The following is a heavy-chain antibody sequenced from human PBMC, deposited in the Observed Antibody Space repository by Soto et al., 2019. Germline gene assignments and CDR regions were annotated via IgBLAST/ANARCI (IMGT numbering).Heavy chain of an antibody. V-gene: IGHV3-30*18. CDR3: AKALGELSPESYDY. CDR2: VSYDGSNK. Sequence: QVQLVESGGGVVQPGTSLRLSCAASGFTFSSYGMHWVRQAPGKGLEWVAIVSYDGSNKFYGDSVKGRFTISRADSSNTVYLQMNGLRLEDTAVYYCAKALGELSPESYDYWGQGTLVTVSS. D-gene: IGHD3-16*02. CDR1: GFTFSSYG. J-gene: IGHJ4*02.